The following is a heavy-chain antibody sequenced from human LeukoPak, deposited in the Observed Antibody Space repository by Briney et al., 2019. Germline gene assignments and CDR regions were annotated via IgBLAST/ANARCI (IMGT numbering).Heavy chain of an antibody. D-gene: IGHD2-15*01. J-gene: IGHJ3*02. CDR3: ARSPEAAAFDAFDI. CDR1: GFTFSSYE. CDR2: ISSSGSTI. Sequence: PGGSLRLSCAASGFTFSSYEMNWVRQAPGKGLEWVSYISSSGSTIYYADSVKGRFTISRDNAKNSLYLQMNSLRAEDTAVYYCARSPEAAAFDAFDIWGQGTMVTVSS. V-gene: IGHV3-48*03.